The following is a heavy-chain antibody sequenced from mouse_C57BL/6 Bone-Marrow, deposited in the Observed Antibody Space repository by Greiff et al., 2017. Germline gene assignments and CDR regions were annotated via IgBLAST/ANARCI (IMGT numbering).Heavy chain of an antibody. J-gene: IGHJ4*01. V-gene: IGHV1-9*01. Sequence: QVQLKQSGAELMKPGASVKLSCKATGYTFTGYWIEWVKQRPGHGLEWIGEILPGSGSTNYNEKFKGKATLTADTSSNTAYMQLSSLTTEDSAIYYCASPYWGYYAMDYWGQGTSVTVSS. CDR3: ASPYWGYYAMDY. CDR2: ILPGSGST. CDR1: GYTFTGYW. D-gene: IGHD2-10*01.